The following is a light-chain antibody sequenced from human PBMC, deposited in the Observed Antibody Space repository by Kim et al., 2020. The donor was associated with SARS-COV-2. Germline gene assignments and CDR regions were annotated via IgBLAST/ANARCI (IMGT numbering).Light chain of an antibody. Sequence: SLSPGERATRSCRASRSLSTYLAWYQQRPGQPPRLLIYDSSIRATGIPARFSGSGSGTDFTLTISSLEPEDSAVYYCQQRTNWWTFGQGTKVDIK. V-gene: IGKV3-11*01. CDR2: DSS. CDR3: QQRTNWWT. CDR1: RSLSTY. J-gene: IGKJ1*01.